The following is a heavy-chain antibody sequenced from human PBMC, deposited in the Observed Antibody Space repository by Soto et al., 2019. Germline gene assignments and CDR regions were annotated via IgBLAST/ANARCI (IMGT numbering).Heavy chain of an antibody. Sequence: GASVKVSCKASGGTFSSYAISWVRQAPGQGLEWMGGIIPIFGTANYAQKFQGRVTITADESTSTAYMELSSLRSEDTAVYYCARCRSGYSYGYYGMDVWGQGTTVTVSS. CDR2: IIPIFGTA. CDR3: ARCRSGYSYGYYGMDV. D-gene: IGHD5-18*01. V-gene: IGHV1-69*13. CDR1: GGTFSSYA. J-gene: IGHJ6*02.